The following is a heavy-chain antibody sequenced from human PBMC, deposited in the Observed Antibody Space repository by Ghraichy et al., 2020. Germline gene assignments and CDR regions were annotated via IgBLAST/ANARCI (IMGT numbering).Heavy chain of an antibody. D-gene: IGHD6-19*01. CDR3: ARHQQWLVHPLAY. J-gene: IGHJ4*02. CDR1: GGSISSGRYY. V-gene: IGHV4-39*01. CDR2: ISYTGIT. Sequence: SETLSLTCTVSGGSISSGRYYCGWIRESPGSGLEWIATISYTGITSYNPPLKSRATISLDTSKNQLPLRLASVTAADPAVYYCARHQQWLVHPLAYWGQGALVTVSS.